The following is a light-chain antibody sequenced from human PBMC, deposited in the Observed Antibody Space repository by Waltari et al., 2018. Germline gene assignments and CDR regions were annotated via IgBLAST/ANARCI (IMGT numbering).Light chain of an antibody. V-gene: IGKV3-20*01. Sequence: EIVLTQSPGTLSLSPGERATLSCRASQSVSSSYLAWYQQKPGQAPTLLIFGASTRATSIPDRFSGSGSGTDFSLTISRLEPEDFAVYYCQHYGSSPPITFGQGTRLEIK. CDR2: GAS. J-gene: IGKJ5*01. CDR1: QSVSSSY. CDR3: QHYGSSPPIT.